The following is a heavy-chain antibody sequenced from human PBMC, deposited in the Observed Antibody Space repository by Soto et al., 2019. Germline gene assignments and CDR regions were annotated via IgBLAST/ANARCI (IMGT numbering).Heavy chain of an antibody. CDR2: IYHSGST. J-gene: IGHJ5*02. V-gene: IGHV4-4*02. Sequence: SETLSLTCAVSGGSISSSNWWSWVRQPPGKGLEWIGEIYHSGSTNYNPSLKSRVTISVDTSKNQFSLKLSSVTAADTAVYYCARAADSAAGNNWFDPWGQGTLVTVSS. D-gene: IGHD6-13*01. CDR3: ARAADSAAGNNWFDP. CDR1: GGSISSSNW.